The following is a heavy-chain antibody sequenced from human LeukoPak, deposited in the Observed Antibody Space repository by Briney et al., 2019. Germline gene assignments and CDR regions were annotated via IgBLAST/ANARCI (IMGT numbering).Heavy chain of an antibody. CDR3: ARETATSMRPWGMDV. J-gene: IGHJ6*02. CDR2: IWNDGSNK. V-gene: IGHV3-33*01. Sequence: GGSLRLSCAAAGFTFNSYGMHWVRQAPGKGLEWVAIIWNDGSNKYYGDSVKGRFTVSGDNSKNTLYLQMNSLRVQDTAVYYCARETATSMRPWGMDVWGQGTTVTVSS. CDR1: GFTFNSYG. D-gene: IGHD2/OR15-2a*01.